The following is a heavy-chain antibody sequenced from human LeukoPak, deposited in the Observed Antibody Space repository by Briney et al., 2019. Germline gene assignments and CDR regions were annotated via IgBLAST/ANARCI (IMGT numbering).Heavy chain of an antibody. CDR2: MNPNSGNT. J-gene: IGHJ3*02. V-gene: IGHV1-8*01. CDR3: AKNQWELPNAFDI. Sequence: ASVKVSCKASGYTFTSYDINWVRQATGQGLEWMGWMNPNSGNTGYAQKFQGRVTMTRNTSISTAYMELNSLRAEDTAVYYCAKNQWELPNAFDIWGQGTMVTVSS. D-gene: IGHD1-26*01. CDR1: GYTFTSYD.